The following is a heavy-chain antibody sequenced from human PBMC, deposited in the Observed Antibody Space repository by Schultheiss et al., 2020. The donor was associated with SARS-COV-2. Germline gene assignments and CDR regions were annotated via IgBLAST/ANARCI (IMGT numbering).Heavy chain of an antibody. Sequence: GGSLRLSCAASGFTFSSYAMSWVRQAPGKGLEWVAVIWYDGSNKYYADSVKGRFTISRDNSKNTLYLQMNSLRAEDTAVYYCARGGPLYSGSELSAYWGQGTLVTVSS. D-gene: IGHD1-26*01. CDR3: ARGGPLYSGSELSAY. V-gene: IGHV3-33*08. CDR1: GFTFSSYA. J-gene: IGHJ4*02. CDR2: IWYDGSNK.